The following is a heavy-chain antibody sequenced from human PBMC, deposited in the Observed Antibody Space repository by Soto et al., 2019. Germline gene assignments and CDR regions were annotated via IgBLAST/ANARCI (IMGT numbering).Heavy chain of an antibody. CDR1: GFRPSDYF. Sequence: EVHLVESGGGLVQPGGSLRLSCVASGFRPSDYFMDWVRQAPGKGPECVARIKNKAEKDIKECAASARGRFIVSRDDSKNSLYLPMNSLNTEDTAIYFCVRDSLKWSFDHWGQGALVTVSS. D-gene: IGHD2-15*01. CDR2: IKNKAEKDIK. CDR3: VRDSLKWSFDH. V-gene: IGHV3-72*01. J-gene: IGHJ4*02.